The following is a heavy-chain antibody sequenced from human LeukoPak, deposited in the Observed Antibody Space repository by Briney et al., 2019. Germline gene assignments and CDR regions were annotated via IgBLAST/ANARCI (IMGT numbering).Heavy chain of an antibody. Sequence: GGSLRLSCLASGFTFSIYDLNWVRQAPGKGLQWVSVISASGNRKSYTDSVKGRFSISRDNSKNTLDLHMNSPRVEDTAVYYCVKQGLTVGPGTYYFDHWGQGALVTVSS. CDR1: GFTFSIYD. V-gene: IGHV3-23*01. CDR2: ISASGNRK. D-gene: IGHD1-26*01. J-gene: IGHJ4*02. CDR3: VKQGLTVGPGTYYFDH.